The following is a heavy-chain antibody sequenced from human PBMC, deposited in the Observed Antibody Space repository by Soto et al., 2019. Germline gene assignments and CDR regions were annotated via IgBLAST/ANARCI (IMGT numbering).Heavy chain of an antibody. V-gene: IGHV1-18*01. Sequence: ASVKVSCNASGYTFTSYGISWVRQAPGQGLEWMGWISAYNGNTNYAQKLQGRVTMTTDTSTSTAYMELRSLRSDDTAVYYCARVYDSSGYDAFDIWGQGTVVTVSS. CDR1: GYTFTSYG. CDR3: ARVYDSSGYDAFDI. J-gene: IGHJ3*02. D-gene: IGHD3-22*01. CDR2: ISAYNGNT.